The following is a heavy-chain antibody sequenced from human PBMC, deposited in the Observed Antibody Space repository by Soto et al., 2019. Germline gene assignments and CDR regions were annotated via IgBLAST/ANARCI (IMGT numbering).Heavy chain of an antibody. CDR1: GGSISSSSYY. J-gene: IGHJ4*02. D-gene: IGHD3-10*01. V-gene: IGHV4-39*01. CDR3: ARHPRHKLLWFGELFDY. CDR2: IYYSGST. Sequence: QLQLQESGPGLVKPSETLSLTCTVSGGSISSSSYYWGWIRQPPGKGLEWIGSIYYSGSTYYNPSLKSRVTISVDTSKNQFSLKLSSVTAADTAVYYCARHPRHKLLWFGELFDYWGQGTLVTVSS.